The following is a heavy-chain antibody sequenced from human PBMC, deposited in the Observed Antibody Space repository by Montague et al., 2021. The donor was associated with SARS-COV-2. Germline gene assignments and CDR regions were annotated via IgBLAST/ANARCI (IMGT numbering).Heavy chain of an antibody. V-gene: IGHV4-34*01. Sequence: SETLSLTCAVHGGSLSTYSWNWIRQPPGKGLEWIGEIHHGGSTNYNPSLKSRVTISADTSKNQFSLKLTSVAAADTAVYYCARLGDGVVPSPILGVGPYYSYYSMDVWGKGTTVTVSS. CDR3: ARLGDGVVPSPILGVGPYYSYYSMDV. J-gene: IGHJ6*03. CDR1: GGSLSTYS. CDR2: IHHGGST. D-gene: IGHD3-10*01.